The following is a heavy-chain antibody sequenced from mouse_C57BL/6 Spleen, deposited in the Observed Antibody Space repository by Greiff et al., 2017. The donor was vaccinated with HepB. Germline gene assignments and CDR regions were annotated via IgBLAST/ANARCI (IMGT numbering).Heavy chain of an antibody. CDR1: GFTFSSYG. J-gene: IGHJ3*01. D-gene: IGHD2-2*01. Sequence: EVMLVESGGDLVKPGGSLKLSCAASGFTFSSYGMSWVRQTPDKRLEWVATISSGGSYNYYPDSVKGRFTISRDNAKNTLYRQMSSLKSEDTAMYYCARHVTAYGYDEYWFAYWGQGTLVTVSA. V-gene: IGHV5-6*02. CDR3: ARHVTAYGYDEYWFAY. CDR2: ISSGGSYN.